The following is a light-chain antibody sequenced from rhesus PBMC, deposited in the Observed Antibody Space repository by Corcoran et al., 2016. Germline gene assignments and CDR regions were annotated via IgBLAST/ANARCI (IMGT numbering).Light chain of an antibody. V-gene: IGKV1S8*01. CDR3: QQYYDHPLT. CDR1: QKIHRN. J-gene: IGKJ4*01. CDR2: LAS. Sequence: DIQMTQSPSALSASVGDRVTISCRASQKIHRNLAGYQQKPGKAPNLLIYLASSLQTGIPSRFGGSGSGTDFTLTISSLQPEDSAVYYCQQYYDHPLTFGGGTKVEVK.